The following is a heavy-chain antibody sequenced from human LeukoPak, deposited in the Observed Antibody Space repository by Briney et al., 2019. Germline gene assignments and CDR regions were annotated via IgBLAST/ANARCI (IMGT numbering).Heavy chain of an antibody. V-gene: IGHV4-39*07. CDR1: GGSISSSSYY. Sequence: SETLSLTCTVSGGSISSSSYYWGWIRQPPGKGLEWIGSIYYSGSTYYNPSLKSRVTISVDTSKNQFSLKLSSVTAADTAVYYCARTLRIVGASDYWGQGTLVTVSS. CDR2: IYYSGST. CDR3: ARTLRIVGASDY. D-gene: IGHD1-26*01. J-gene: IGHJ4*02.